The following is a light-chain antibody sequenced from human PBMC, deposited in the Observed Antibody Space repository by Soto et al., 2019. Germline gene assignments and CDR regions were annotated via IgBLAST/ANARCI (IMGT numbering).Light chain of an antibody. V-gene: IGKV1-5*01. CDR2: DAS. CDR1: QSISNW. J-gene: IGKJ2*01. CDR3: QQYNTYSYT. Sequence: DIQMTQSPSTLSASVGDRVTITCRASQSISNWLAWYQQRPGKAPKLLIYDASTLESWVPSRFSGSGSGTEFTLTISGLRPDDFATYYCQQYNTYSYTFGQETKLEIK.